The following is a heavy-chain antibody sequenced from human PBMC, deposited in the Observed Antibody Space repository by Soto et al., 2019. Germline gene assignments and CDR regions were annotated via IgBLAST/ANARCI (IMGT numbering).Heavy chain of an antibody. D-gene: IGHD2-15*01. CDR3: ARVSSSIVVVPDYGMDV. J-gene: IGHJ6*02. CDR1: GYTFISHG. V-gene: IGHV1-18*04. CDR2: ISGKNGNT. Sequence: QVQLLQSGVEVNKPGASVKVSCKASGYTFISHGISWVRQAPGQGLEWMGWISGKNGNTNYAQKLQGRVTWTTDTSTSTAYTALRSLRSDDTAVYYCARVSSSIVVVPDYGMDVWGQGTTVTVSS.